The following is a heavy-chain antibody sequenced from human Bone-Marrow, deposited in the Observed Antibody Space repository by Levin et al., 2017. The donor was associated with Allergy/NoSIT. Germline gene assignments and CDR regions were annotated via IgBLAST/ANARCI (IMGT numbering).Heavy chain of an antibody. CDR1: GFTFSTDW. CDR2: IKNDGSEQ. J-gene: IGHJ4*02. CDR3: ARRGGTLDY. Sequence: GESLKISCAASGFTFSTDWMSWVRQSPGKGLEWVANIKNDGSEQYYVDSVKGRFTISRDNAKNSLYLEMNSLRAEDTAVYYCARRGGTLDYWGQGTLVTVSS. V-gene: IGHV3-7*01.